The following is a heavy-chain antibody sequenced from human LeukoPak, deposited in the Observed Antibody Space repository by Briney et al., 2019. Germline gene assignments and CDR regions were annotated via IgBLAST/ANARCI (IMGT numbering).Heavy chain of an antibody. J-gene: IGHJ6*03. CDR3: ARYDHAPSYYYYSMDV. V-gene: IGHV4-59*01. Sequence: PSETLSLTCTVSGDSISRYYWSWIRQSPGKGLEWIGYYGGRTTYNPSLKSRVTMSVDTSKNQFSLKLTSVTAADTAVYYCARYDHAPSYYYYSMDVSVKGTTVTVPS. CDR1: GDSISRYY. D-gene: IGHD1-14*01. CDR2: YYGGRT.